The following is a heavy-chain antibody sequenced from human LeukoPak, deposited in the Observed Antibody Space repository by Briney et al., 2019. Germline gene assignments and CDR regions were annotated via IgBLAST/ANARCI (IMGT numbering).Heavy chain of an antibody. D-gene: IGHD2-15*01. CDR2: IYYSGST. J-gene: IGHJ4*01. CDR3: TRQGVVVSSTQADY. V-gene: IGHV4-39*01. CDR1: GGSISSSSYY. Sequence: SETLSLTCTVSGGSISSSSYYWGWIRQPPGKGLEWIGSIYYSGSTYYNPSLKSRVTISVDTSKNQFSLKVRSVTATDTAVYYCTRQGVVVSSTQADYWGHGTLVTVSS.